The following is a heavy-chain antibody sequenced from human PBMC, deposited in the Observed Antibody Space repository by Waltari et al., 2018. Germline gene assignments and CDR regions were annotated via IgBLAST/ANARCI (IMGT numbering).Heavy chain of an antibody. J-gene: IGHJ4*02. CDR2: INPSCGGT. Sequence: QVQLVQSGAEAKKPGASVKVSCKASGYTFTGYYMHWVRQAPGQGLEWMGWINPSCGGTNYAQKFQGWVTITRDTSISTAYMGLSRLSSDDTAVYYCARDLRRRGGATPPLGYWGQGTLVTVSS. D-gene: IGHD1-26*01. CDR1: GYTFTGYY. V-gene: IGHV1-2*04. CDR3: ARDLRRRGGATPPLGY.